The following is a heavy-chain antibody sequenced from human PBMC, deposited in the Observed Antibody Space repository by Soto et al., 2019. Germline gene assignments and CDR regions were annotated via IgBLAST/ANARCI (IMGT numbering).Heavy chain of an antibody. CDR2: INPSGGST. V-gene: IGHV1-46*01. CDR1: GYTFTSYY. J-gene: IGHJ4*02. Sequence: QVQLVQSGAEVKKPGASVTISCKSSGYTFTSYYMHWVRQAPGQGLEWMGMINPSGGSTNYAQRFQGRVTMTRDTSTSTVYMDLSDLRSEDTAVYYCARGFCTTTTCLVGDFWGQGTLVTVSS. D-gene: IGHD2-2*01. CDR3: ARGFCTTTTCLVGDF.